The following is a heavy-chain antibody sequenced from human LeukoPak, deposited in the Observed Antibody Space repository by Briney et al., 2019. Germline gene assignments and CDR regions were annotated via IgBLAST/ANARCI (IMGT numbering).Heavy chain of an antibody. J-gene: IGHJ4*02. CDR1: GFTFSSYA. Sequence: GGSLRLSCAASGFTFSSYAMSWVRQAPGKGLEWVSAISGSGGSTYYADSVKGRFTISRDNSKNTLYLQMNSLRAEDTAVYYCAKDYKGARDGYNYFDYWGQGTLVTVSS. D-gene: IGHD5-24*01. CDR3: AKDYKGARDGYNYFDY. CDR2: ISGSGGST. V-gene: IGHV3-23*01.